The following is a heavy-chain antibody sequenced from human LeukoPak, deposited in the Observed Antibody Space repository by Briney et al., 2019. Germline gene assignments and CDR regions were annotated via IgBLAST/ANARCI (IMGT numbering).Heavy chain of an antibody. Sequence: ASVKVSCKTSGYTFTSYGLSWVRQAPGQGLEWMECIITYNGNTYYSQKLQGRVTMTTDTSTSTAYMELRSLRSDDTAVYYCAKTTVTSEEYFYYYMDVWGKGTTVTVSS. CDR3: AKTTVTSEEYFYYYMDV. CDR1: GYTFTSYG. CDR2: IITYNGNT. D-gene: IGHD4-17*01. J-gene: IGHJ6*03. V-gene: IGHV1-18*01.